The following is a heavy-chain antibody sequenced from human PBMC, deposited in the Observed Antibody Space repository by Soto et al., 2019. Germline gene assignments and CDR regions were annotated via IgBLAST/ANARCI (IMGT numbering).Heavy chain of an antibody. CDR2: IYYSGST. Sequence: SETLSLTCTVSGGSISSYYWSWIRQPPGKGLEWIGYIYYSGSTNYNPSLTSRVTISVDTSKNQFSLKLSCVTAADTAADYCQRLDSSGWYVNYWGQGTLVTVAS. J-gene: IGHJ4*02. V-gene: IGHV4-59*08. CDR3: QRLDSSGWYVNY. CDR1: GGSISSYY. D-gene: IGHD6-19*01.